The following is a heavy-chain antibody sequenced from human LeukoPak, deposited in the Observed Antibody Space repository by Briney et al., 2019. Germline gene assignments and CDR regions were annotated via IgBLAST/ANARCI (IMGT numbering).Heavy chain of an antibody. Sequence: SVKVSCKASGGTFSSYAISWVRQAPGQGLEWMGGIIPIFGTANYAQKFQGRVTITADESTSTAYMELSGLRSEDTAVYYCARAMATVVKSYYYYGMDVWGQGTTVTVSS. V-gene: IGHV1-69*13. J-gene: IGHJ6*02. CDR2: IIPIFGTA. CDR3: ARAMATVVKSYYYYGMDV. CDR1: GGTFSSYA. D-gene: IGHD4-23*01.